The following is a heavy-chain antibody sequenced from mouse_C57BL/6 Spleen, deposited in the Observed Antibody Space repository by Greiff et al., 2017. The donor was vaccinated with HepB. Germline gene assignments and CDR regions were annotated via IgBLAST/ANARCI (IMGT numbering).Heavy chain of an antibody. CDR3: ARYGQGWYFDV. J-gene: IGHJ1*03. D-gene: IGHD1-1*02. Sequence: DVQLQESGPGLVKPSQSLSLTCSVTGYSITSGYYWNWIRQFPGNKLEWMGYISYDGSNNYNPSLKNRISITRDTSKNQFFLKLNSVTTEDTATYYCARYGQGWYFDVCGTGTTVTVSS. CDR2: ISYDGSN. V-gene: IGHV3-6*01. CDR1: GYSITSGYY.